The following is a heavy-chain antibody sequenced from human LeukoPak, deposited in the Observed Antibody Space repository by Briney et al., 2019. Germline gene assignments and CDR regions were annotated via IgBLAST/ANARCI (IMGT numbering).Heavy chain of an antibody. D-gene: IGHD6-13*01. CDR1: GFTFTNYW. J-gene: IGHJ5*02. Sequence: PGGSLRLSCAASGFTFTNYWMSWVRQAPGKGLEWVAVIWYDGSNKYYADSVKGRFTISRDNSKNTLYPQMNSLRAEDTAVCYCARDGIAAAADWFDPWGQGTLVTVSS. CDR3: ARDGIAAAADWFDP. CDR2: IWYDGSNK. V-gene: IGHV3-33*08.